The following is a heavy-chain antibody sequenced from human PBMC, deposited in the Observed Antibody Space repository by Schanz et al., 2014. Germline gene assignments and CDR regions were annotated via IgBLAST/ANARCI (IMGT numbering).Heavy chain of an antibody. J-gene: IGHJ3*02. CDR2: ITASGDYM. CDR1: GFSFGSYA. V-gene: IGHV3-21*01. CDR3: VREDMVRGIRAFDI. Sequence: EVQLVESGGGLVQRGGSLRLSCAASGFSFGSYAMSWVRQAPGRGLEWVSSITASGDYMHYADSVKGRFTISRDNARNSLYLQMNSLTAEDTAVYYCVREDMVRGIRAFDIWGQGTMVTVSS. D-gene: IGHD3-10*01.